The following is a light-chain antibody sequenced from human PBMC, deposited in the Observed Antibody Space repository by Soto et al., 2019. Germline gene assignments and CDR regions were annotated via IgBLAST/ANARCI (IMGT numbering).Light chain of an antibody. V-gene: IGKV1-5*01. Sequence: DIQMTQSPSTLSASVGDRFTITCRASQSISSWLAWYQQKPGKAPKLLIYDASSLESGVPSRFSGSGSGTDFTLTISSLQPEDFATYYCQQSYSTPWTFGQGTKVDIK. CDR1: QSISSW. CDR2: DAS. CDR3: QQSYSTPWT. J-gene: IGKJ1*01.